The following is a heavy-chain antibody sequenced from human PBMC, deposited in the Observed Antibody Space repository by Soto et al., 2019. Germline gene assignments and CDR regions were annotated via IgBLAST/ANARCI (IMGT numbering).Heavy chain of an antibody. Sequence: ASVKVSCKASGFTFTSSAVQWVRQARGQRLEWIGWIVVGSGNTNYAQKFQERVTITRDMSTSTAYMELSSLRSEDTAVYYCAAAGRITGTNPVNDYYYGMDVWGQGTTVTVSS. D-gene: IGHD1-20*01. CDR3: AAAGRITGTNPVNDYYYGMDV. V-gene: IGHV1-58*01. CDR1: GFTFTSSA. J-gene: IGHJ6*02. CDR2: IVVGSGNT.